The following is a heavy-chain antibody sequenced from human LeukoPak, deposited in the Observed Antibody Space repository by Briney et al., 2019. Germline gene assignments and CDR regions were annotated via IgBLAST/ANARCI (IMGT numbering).Heavy chain of an antibody. CDR1: GFTFDDYA. J-gene: IGHJ4*02. Sequence: TGGSLRLSCAASGFTFDDYAVHWVRQAPGKGLEWVSLISWDGGSTYYTDSVKGRFTISRDNSKNSLYLQMNSLRTEDTALYYCAKDITDSSSSPTFDYWGQGTLVTVSS. CDR3: AKDITDSSSSPTFDY. D-gene: IGHD6-13*01. CDR2: ISWDGGST. V-gene: IGHV3-43D*04.